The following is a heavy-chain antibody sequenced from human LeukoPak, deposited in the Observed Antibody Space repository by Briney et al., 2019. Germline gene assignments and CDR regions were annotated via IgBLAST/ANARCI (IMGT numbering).Heavy chain of an antibody. Sequence: ASVKVSCKASGYTFTSYDINWVRQATGQWLEWMGWMNPNSGNTGYAQKFQGRVTMTRNTSISTAYMELSSLRSEDTAVYYCARWNYDFWSGYHRPSDYWGQGTLVTVSS. CDR1: GYTFTSYD. CDR2: MNPNSGNT. J-gene: IGHJ4*02. CDR3: ARWNYDFWSGYHRPSDY. V-gene: IGHV1-8*01. D-gene: IGHD3-3*01.